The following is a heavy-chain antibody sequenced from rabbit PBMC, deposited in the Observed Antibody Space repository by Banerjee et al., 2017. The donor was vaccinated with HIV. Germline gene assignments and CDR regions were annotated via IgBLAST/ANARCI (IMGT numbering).Heavy chain of an antibody. CDR1: GFTISSRYW. V-gene: IGHV1S45*01. CDR3: AKDGIRGDCVNGVIGWNFDL. CDR2: IYAGSSGTP. J-gene: IGHJ4*01. D-gene: IGHD1-1*01. Sequence: QEQLGESGGDLVKPGASLTLNCTASGFTISSRYWISWGRQAPGKGLEWIACIYAGSSGTPYYASWAKGRFTISKTSSTTVTLQMTSLTAADTATYFQAKDGIRGDCVNGVIGWNFDLWGPGTLVTVS.